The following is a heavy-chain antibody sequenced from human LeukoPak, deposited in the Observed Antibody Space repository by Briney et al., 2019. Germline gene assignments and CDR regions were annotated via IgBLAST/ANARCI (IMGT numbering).Heavy chain of an antibody. CDR2: IYYSGST. CDR3: ARDPGPYCSSTSCYFGNWFDP. V-gene: IGHV4-30-4*08. D-gene: IGHD2-2*01. CDR1: GGSISSGDYY. Sequence: SQTLPLTCTVSGGSISSGDYYWSWIRQPPGKGLEWIGYIYYSGSTYYNPSLKSRVTISVDTSKNQFSLKLSSVTAADTAVYYCARDPGPYCSSTSCYFGNWFDPWGQGTLVTVSS. J-gene: IGHJ5*02.